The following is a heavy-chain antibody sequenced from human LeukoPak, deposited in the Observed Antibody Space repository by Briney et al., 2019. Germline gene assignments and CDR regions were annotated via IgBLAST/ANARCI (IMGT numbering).Heavy chain of an antibody. D-gene: IGHD3-10*01. Sequence: GGSLRLSCAASGFTFSRYSMNWVRQAPGKGLEWVSYISRSSSTIHYADSVKGRFTISRDNAKSSLFLQMNSLRAEDTAVYYCARGVDYYGVWGQGTLVTVSS. J-gene: IGHJ4*02. CDR1: GFTFSRYS. CDR2: ISRSSSTI. V-gene: IGHV3-48*04. CDR3: ARGVDYYGV.